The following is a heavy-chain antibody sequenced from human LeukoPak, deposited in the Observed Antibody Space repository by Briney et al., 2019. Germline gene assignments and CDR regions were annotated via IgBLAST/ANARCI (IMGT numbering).Heavy chain of an antibody. CDR2: IYYSGST. D-gene: IGHD2-2*01. CDR1: GGSFSNYY. Sequence: SETLSLTRAVYGGSFSNYYWTWIRQPPGKGLEWIGSIYYSGSTYYNPSLKSRVTISVDTSKNQFSLKLSSVTAADTAVYYCARGSRTGAAFDIWGQGTMVTVSS. V-gene: IGHV4-34*01. CDR3: ARGSRTGAAFDI. J-gene: IGHJ3*02.